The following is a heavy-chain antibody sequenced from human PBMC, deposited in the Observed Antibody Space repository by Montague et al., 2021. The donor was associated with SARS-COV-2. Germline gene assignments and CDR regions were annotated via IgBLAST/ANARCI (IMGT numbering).Heavy chain of an antibody. CDR1: GDSDWSNTAA. J-gene: IGHJ4*02. CDR2: TNYRSKWTS. Sequence: CAISGDSDWSNTAAWNWIRQSPSGGLEWLGRTNYRSKWTSDYATSVEGRISIDPDTSKNQFFLHLRSVTHEDTGVYYCVRDTGSAQAGFDAWGQGTLVTVSS. CDR3: VRDTGSAQAGFDA. V-gene: IGHV6-1*01. D-gene: IGHD4-17*01.